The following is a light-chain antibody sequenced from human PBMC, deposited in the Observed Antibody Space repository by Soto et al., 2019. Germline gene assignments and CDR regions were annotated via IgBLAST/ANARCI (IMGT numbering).Light chain of an antibody. CDR3: QQFNSYPLT. CDR2: DAS. Sequence: AIQLTQSPSSLSASVGDRVTITCRASQDISSALAWYQQKPGKPPKVLIYDASSLQNGVPSRFGGSGSGTDFTLTIISLQPEDFATYYCQQFNSYPLTFGGGTKVQIK. V-gene: IGKV1-13*02. J-gene: IGKJ4*01. CDR1: QDISSA.